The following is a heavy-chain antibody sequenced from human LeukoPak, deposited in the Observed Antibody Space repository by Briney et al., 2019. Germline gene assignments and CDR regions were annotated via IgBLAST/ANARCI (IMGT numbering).Heavy chain of an antibody. CDR2: INPTTGNT. Sequence: ASVKVSCKTSGNTFTPYYMHWVRQAPGQGLEWMGVINPTTGNTNYAQKFQGRVTMTRDTSTSTVYMELSSLRSDDTAVYYCARAVGGYYDILTGYIWGQGTMVTVSS. J-gene: IGHJ3*02. V-gene: IGHV1-46*01. CDR1: GNTFTPYY. D-gene: IGHD3-9*01. CDR3: ARAVGGYYDILTGYI.